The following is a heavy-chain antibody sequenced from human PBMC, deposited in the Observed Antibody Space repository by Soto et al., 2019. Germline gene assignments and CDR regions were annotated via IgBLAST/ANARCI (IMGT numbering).Heavy chain of an antibody. V-gene: IGHV3-11*01. CDR3: ARQTHRGLYQLPPEFDP. Sequence: GGSLRLSCAASGFTFSDYYMSWIRQAPGKGLEWVSYISSSGSTIYYADSVKGRFTISRDNAKNSRYLQMTSLRAEDTAVYYCARQTHRGLYQLPPEFDPWGQGTLVTVSS. D-gene: IGHD2-2*01. CDR1: GFTFSDYY. J-gene: IGHJ5*02. CDR2: ISSSGSTI.